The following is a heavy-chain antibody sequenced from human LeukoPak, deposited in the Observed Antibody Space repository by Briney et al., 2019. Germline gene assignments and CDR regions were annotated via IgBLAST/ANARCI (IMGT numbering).Heavy chain of an antibody. CDR1: GYTFTGYY. Sequence: ASVKVSCKASGYTFTGYYMHWVRQAPGQGLEWMGWINPNSGGTDYAQKFQGRVTMTRDTSISTAYMDLSGLKSDDTAVYYCARKRGGEGGVYFDYWGQGTLVTVSS. CDR2: INPNSGGT. D-gene: IGHD3-16*01. J-gene: IGHJ4*02. CDR3: ARKRGGEGGVYFDY. V-gene: IGHV1-2*02.